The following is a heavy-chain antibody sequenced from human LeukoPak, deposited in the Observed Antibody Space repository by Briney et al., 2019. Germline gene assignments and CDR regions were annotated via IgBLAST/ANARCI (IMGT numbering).Heavy chain of an antibody. CDR1: GFTSSDYT. CDR2: ISVSDDST. Sequence: GGSLRLSCAASGFTSSDYTMNCVRQAPGKGLEWVSGISVSDDSTYYADSAKGRFTMSRDNSNNMLFLQMNSLRAEDTAVYYCAKDRYCISTNCPYDSWGQGTLVTVSS. CDR3: AKDRYCISTNCPYDS. J-gene: IGHJ5*01. D-gene: IGHD2-2*01. V-gene: IGHV3-23*01.